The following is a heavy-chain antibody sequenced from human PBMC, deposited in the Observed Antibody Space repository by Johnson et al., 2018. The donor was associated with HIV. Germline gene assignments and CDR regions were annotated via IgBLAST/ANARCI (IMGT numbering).Heavy chain of an antibody. V-gene: IGHV3-11*04. CDR3: ARLRGSSAKGFDI. J-gene: IGHJ3*02. CDR2: ITGSGTVV. CDR1: GFTFSDYY. Sequence: QVQLVESGGGVVQPGRSLRLSCAASGFTFSDYYMSWIRQAPGKGLEWVSYITGSGTVVYYADSVKGRFTISRDNAKNSLYLQMNSLRVDDTAVYYCARLRGSSAKGFDIWGQGTMVIVSS. D-gene: IGHD6-6*01.